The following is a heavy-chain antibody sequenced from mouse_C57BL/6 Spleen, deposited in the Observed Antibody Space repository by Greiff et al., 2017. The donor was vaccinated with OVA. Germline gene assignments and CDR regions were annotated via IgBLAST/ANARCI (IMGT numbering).Heavy chain of an antibody. J-gene: IGHJ1*03. CDR3: TRDYSNHGRYFGV. CDR1: GYTFTDYE. CDR2: IDPETGGT. Sequence: VQLQQSGAELVRPGASVTLSCKASGYTFTDYEMHWVKQTPVHGLEWIGAIDPETGGTAYNQKFKGKAILTADKSSSTAYMELRSLTSEDSAVYYCTRDYSNHGRYFGVWGTGTTVTVSS. V-gene: IGHV1-15*01. D-gene: IGHD2-5*01.